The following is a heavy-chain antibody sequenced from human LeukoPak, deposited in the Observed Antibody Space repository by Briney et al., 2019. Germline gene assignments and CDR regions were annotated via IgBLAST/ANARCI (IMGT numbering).Heavy chain of an antibody. Sequence: PSQTLSLTCAISGDSVSSKSATWNWIRQSPSRGLEWLGRTYYTSKWYNEYAESVKSRITINPDTSKNQFSLQLNSVTPEDTAVYYCARDEGFSGKGCYDFWGQGTLVTVSS. V-gene: IGHV6-1*01. CDR1: GDSVSSKSAT. D-gene: IGHD1-26*01. CDR2: TYYTSKWYN. CDR3: ARDEGFSGKGCYDF. J-gene: IGHJ4*02.